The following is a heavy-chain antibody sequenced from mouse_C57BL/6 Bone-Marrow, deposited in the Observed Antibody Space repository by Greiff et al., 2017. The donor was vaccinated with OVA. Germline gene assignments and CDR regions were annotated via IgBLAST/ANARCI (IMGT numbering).Heavy chain of an antibody. Sequence: EVQRVESGEGLVKPGGSLKLSCAASGFTFSSYAMSWVRQTPEKRLEWVAYISSGGDYIYYADTVKGRFTISRDNARNTLYLQMSSLKSEDTAMYYCTRDEGYYYGSSSSYWYFDVWGTGTTVTVSS. V-gene: IGHV5-9-1*02. CDR2: ISSGGDYI. J-gene: IGHJ1*03. CDR1: GFTFSSYA. CDR3: TRDEGYYYGSSSSYWYFDV. D-gene: IGHD1-1*01.